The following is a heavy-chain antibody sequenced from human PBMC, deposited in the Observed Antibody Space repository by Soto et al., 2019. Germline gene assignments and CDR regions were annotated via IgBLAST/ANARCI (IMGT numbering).Heavy chain of an antibody. J-gene: IGHJ1*01. D-gene: IGHD3-22*01. CDR3: ARRGAYYYDSSGYSFQH. V-gene: IGHV5-51*01. CDR1: GYSFTSYW. Sequence: GESLKISCKGSGYSFTSYWIGWVRQMPGKGMEWMGIIYPGDSDTRYSPSFQGQVTISADKSISTAYLQWSSLKASDTAMYYCARRGAYYYDSSGYSFQHWGQGTLVTVSS. CDR2: IYPGDSDT.